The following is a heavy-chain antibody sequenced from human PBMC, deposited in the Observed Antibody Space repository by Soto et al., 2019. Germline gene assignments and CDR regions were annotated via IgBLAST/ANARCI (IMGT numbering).Heavy chain of an antibody. CDR2: INHSGST. Sequence: PSATLSLTCAVYGGSFSGYYWCWIRQPPGKGLEWIGEINHSGSTNYNPSLKSRVTISVDTSKNQFSLKLSSVTAADTAVYYCATRPIVVVPAAGSIWFDPWGQGTLVTVS. V-gene: IGHV4-34*01. J-gene: IGHJ5*02. D-gene: IGHD2-2*01. CDR1: GGSFSGYY. CDR3: ATRPIVVVPAAGSIWFDP.